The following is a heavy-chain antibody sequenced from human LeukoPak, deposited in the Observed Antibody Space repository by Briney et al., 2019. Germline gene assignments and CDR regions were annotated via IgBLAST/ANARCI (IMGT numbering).Heavy chain of an antibody. Sequence: GGPLRLSCTASGFTFSSYSLNWVRQAPGKGLEWVSPVSTGSNYIYYADSVKGRFTISRDNSKNTLYLQMNSLRAEDTAVYYCARTDHIAAAETFIDAFDIWGQGTMVTVSS. J-gene: IGHJ3*02. V-gene: IGHV3-21*01. CDR3: ARTDHIAAAETFIDAFDI. D-gene: IGHD6-13*01. CDR1: GFTFSSYS. CDR2: VSTGSNYI.